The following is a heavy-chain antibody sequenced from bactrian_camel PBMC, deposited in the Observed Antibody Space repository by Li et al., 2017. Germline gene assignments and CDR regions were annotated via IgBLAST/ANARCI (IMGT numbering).Heavy chain of an antibody. D-gene: IGHD1*01. J-gene: IGHJ4*01. V-gene: IGHV3S31*01. Sequence: DVQLVESGGGLVQPGGSLRLSCAASGFTFSSYAMSWVRQAPGKGLEWISAINSGGGASYFADSVKGRFTISRDNAKNTLYLQMNSLKPEDTGMYCCAATDLDNEYPSGQGTQVTVS. CDR2: INSGGGAS. CDR1: GFTFSSYA.